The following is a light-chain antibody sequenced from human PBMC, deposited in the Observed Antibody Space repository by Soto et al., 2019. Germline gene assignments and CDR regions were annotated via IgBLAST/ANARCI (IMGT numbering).Light chain of an antibody. CDR1: SSNIGNNY. Sequence: QSVLTQPPSVSAAPGQKVTISCSGSSSNIGNNYVSWYQQLPGTAPKLLIYDNNKRPSGIPDRFSGSKSGTSATLGITGLQTGDEADYYCGTWDGSLSAMVFGGGTKVTVL. CDR2: DNN. V-gene: IGLV1-51*01. J-gene: IGLJ2*01. CDR3: GTWDGSLSAMV.